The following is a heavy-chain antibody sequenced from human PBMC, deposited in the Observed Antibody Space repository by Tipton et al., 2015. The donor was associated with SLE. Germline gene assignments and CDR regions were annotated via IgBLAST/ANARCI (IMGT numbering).Heavy chain of an antibody. J-gene: IGHJ4*02. Sequence: SLRLSCAASGFTFSSYSMNWVRQAPGKGLEWVSSISSSSSYIYYADSVKGRFTISRDNAKNSLYLQMNSLRAEDTAVYYCARVGVCSGGSCYPWYFDYWGQGTLVTVSS. D-gene: IGHD2-15*01. CDR2: ISSSSSYI. V-gene: IGHV3-21*03. CDR3: ARVGVCSGGSCYPWYFDY. CDR1: GFTFSSYS.